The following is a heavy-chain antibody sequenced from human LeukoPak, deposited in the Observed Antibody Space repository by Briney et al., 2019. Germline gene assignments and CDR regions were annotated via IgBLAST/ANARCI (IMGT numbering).Heavy chain of an antibody. J-gene: IGHJ4*02. D-gene: IGHD6-19*01. CDR3: GRLWQWRGFDY. CDR2: ISFDGRNK. CDR1: GFIFSNYA. V-gene: IGHV3-30*04. Sequence: PGGSLRLSCAASGFIFSNYAMHWVRQAPGKGLEWVAVISFDGRNKYYADSVKGRFTISRNNSKNTLYLQMNSLRAEDTAVYYCGRLWQWRGFDYWGQGTLVTVSS.